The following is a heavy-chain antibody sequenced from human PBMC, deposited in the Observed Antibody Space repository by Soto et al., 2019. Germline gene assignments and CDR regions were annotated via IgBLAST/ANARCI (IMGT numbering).Heavy chain of an antibody. Sequence: SVQVSCQASGFTSTSSAVQWVRQARGQRLEWIGWIVVGSGNTTYAQKFQERVTITRDMSTSTAYMELSSLRSEDTAVYYCEADHRADYSQVNYYYYGMDVWGQGTTVTVSS. CDR1: GFTSTSSA. CDR2: IVVGSGNT. CDR3: EADHRADYSQVNYYYYGMDV. V-gene: IGHV1-58*01. J-gene: IGHJ6*02. D-gene: IGHD4-4*01.